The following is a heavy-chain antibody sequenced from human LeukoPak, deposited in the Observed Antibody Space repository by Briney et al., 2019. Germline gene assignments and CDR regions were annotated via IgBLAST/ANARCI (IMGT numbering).Heavy chain of an antibody. CDR3: ARGPRYCSTTSCFNEWYWFDP. CDR2: VSGYNGNT. J-gene: IGHJ5*02. V-gene: IGHV1-18*01. CDR1: GYTFTSYG. D-gene: IGHD2-2*01. Sequence: ALVKVSCKASGYTFTSYGLIWVRQAPGQGLEWMGWVSGYNGNTNYAQNLQGRVTMTTDTSTSTAYMELRRLISDDTAVYYCARGPRYCSTTSCFNEWYWFDPWGQGTLVTVSS.